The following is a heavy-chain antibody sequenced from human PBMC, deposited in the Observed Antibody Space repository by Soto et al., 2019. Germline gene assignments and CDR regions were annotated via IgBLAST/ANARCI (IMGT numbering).Heavy chain of an antibody. Sequence: SETLSLTCTVSGGSISSSSYYWGWIRQPPGKGLEWIGSIYYSGRTYYNPSLKSRVTILVDTSTNQFSLKLSSVTAADTAVYYCARLFLGSGWANFDYWGQGTLVTVSS. J-gene: IGHJ4*02. CDR2: IYYSGRT. CDR3: ARLFLGSGWANFDY. V-gene: IGHV4-39*01. CDR1: GGSISSSSYY. D-gene: IGHD6-19*01.